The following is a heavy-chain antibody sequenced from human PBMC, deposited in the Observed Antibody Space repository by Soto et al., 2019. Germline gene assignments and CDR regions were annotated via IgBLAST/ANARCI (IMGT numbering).Heavy chain of an antibody. CDR1: GGSVSSGSYY. D-gene: IGHD4-17*01. CDR3: ARDPYGDFTHYFDY. CDR2: IYYSGST. V-gene: IGHV4-61*01. Sequence: LSLTCTVSGGSVSSGSYYWSWIRQPPGKGLEWIGYIYYSGSTNYNPSLKSRVTISVDTSKNQFSLKLSSVTAADTAVYYCARDPYGDFTHYFDYWGQGTLVTVSS. J-gene: IGHJ4*02.